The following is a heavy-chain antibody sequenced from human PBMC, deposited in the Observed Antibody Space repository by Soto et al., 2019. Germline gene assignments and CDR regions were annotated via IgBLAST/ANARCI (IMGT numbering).Heavy chain of an antibody. D-gene: IGHD3-10*01. CDR1: GFTFSSYA. J-gene: IGHJ6*02. V-gene: IGHV3-30-3*01. Sequence: QVQLVESGGGVVQPGRSLRLSCAASGFTFSSYAMHWVRQAPGKGLEWVAVISYDGSNKYYADSVKGRFTISRDNSKNTLYLQMNSRRAEDTAVYYCARGGMVRGRSGMDVWGQGTTVTVSS. CDR3: ARGGMVRGRSGMDV. CDR2: ISYDGSNK.